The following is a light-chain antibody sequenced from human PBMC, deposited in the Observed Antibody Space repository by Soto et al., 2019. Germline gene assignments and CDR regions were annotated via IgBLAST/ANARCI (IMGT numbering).Light chain of an antibody. J-gene: IGKJ1*01. V-gene: IGKV3-11*01. CDR1: QSVSSH. Sequence: EIFLTQSPSTLSLSPVEIATLSCRASQSVSSHLAWYQQKPGQSPRLLIYDASNRATGIPARFSGSGSGTDFTLTISSLEPEDFAFYFCQQRSHWPTFGQGTKVDI. CDR2: DAS. CDR3: QQRSHWPT.